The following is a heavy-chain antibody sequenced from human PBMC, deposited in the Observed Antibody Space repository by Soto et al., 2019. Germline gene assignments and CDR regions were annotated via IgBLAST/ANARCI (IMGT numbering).Heavy chain of an antibody. CDR1: GFILGTHS. D-gene: IGHD1-1*01. CDR2: ITGRSSYI. CDR3: ARDHRSLNDRFDL. Sequence: PGGSLRLSCSAAGFILGTHSMNRLRQAPGKGLEWVSSITGRSSYIYYADSVQGRFTISRDKAKNSLYLQMNSMRAEDTGVYYCARDHRSLNDRFDLWGQGTXVTVS. V-gene: IGHV3-21*03. J-gene: IGHJ3*01.